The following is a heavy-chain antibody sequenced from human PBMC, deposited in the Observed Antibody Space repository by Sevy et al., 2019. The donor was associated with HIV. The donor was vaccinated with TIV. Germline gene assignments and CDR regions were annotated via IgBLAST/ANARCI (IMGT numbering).Heavy chain of an antibody. J-gene: IGHJ6*03. CDR2: ISGSGGGT. V-gene: IGHV3-23*01. CDR3: AKDGYKPSVGDENYYYYYLDV. D-gene: IGHD1-20*01. CDR1: GFTFGSYA. Sequence: GGSLRLSCAASGFTFGSYAMSWVRQAPGKGLEWVSAISGSGGGTYYADSVKGRFTISRDNSKNTLYLQMNSLRAEDTAVYYCAKDGYKPSVGDENYYYYYLDVWGKGTTVTVSS.